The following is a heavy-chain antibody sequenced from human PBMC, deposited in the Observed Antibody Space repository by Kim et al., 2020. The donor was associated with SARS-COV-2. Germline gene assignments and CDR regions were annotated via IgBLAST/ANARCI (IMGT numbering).Heavy chain of an antibody. Sequence: GGSLRLSCAASGFTFSSYAMSWVRQAPGQGLEWVSAISGSGGSTYYADSVKGRFTISRDNSKNTLYLQMNSLRAEDTAVYYCAKAFSSPLYMGVWGQGTTGTVSS. CDR3: AKAFSSPLYMGV. CDR1: GFTFSSYA. CDR2: ISGSGGST. J-gene: IGHJ6*02. D-gene: IGHD6-6*01. V-gene: IGHV3-23*01.